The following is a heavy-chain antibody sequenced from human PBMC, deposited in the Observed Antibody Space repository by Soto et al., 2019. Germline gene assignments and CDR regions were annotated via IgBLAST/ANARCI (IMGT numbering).Heavy chain of an antibody. CDR2: IWYDGSNK. J-gene: IGHJ4*02. CDR1: GFTFSSYG. D-gene: IGHD3-16*02. V-gene: IGHV3-33*01. CDR3: AREGFGGVIVIDY. Sequence: VQLVESGGGVVQPGRSLRLSCAASGFTFSSYGMHWVRQAPGKGLEWVAVIWYDGSNKYYADSVKGRFTISRDNSKNTLYLQMNSLRAEDTAVYYCAREGFGGVIVIDYWGQGTLVTVSS.